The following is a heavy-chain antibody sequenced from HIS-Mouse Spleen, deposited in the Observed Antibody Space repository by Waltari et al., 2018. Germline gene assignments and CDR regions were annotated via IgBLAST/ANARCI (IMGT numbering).Heavy chain of an antibody. Sequence: QVQLVESGGGVVQPGRSLRLSCAASGFTFSSYAMHWVRQAPGKGLEWVAVISYDGSNKYYADSVKGRFTISRDNSKNTLYLQMNSLRAEDTAVYYCARPMGATMCYYYYGMDVWGQGTTVTVSS. D-gene: IGHD1-26*01. J-gene: IGHJ6*02. V-gene: IGHV3-30-3*01. CDR1: GFTFSSYA. CDR2: ISYDGSNK. CDR3: ARPMGATMCYYYYGMDV.